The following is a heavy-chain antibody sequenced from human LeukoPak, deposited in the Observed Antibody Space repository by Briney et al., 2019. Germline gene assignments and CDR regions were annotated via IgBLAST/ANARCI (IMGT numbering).Heavy chain of an antibody. CDR2: IYYSGST. CDR3: ARARSDSSGLPRLDP. CDR1: GGSISSYY. D-gene: IGHD6-19*01. V-gene: IGHV4-59*12. Sequence: SETLSLTCTVSGGSISSYYWSWIRQPPGKGLEWIGYIYYSGSTYYNPSLKSRVTISVDTSKNQFSLKLSSVTAADTAVYYCARARSDSSGLPRLDPWGQGTLVTVSS. J-gene: IGHJ5*02.